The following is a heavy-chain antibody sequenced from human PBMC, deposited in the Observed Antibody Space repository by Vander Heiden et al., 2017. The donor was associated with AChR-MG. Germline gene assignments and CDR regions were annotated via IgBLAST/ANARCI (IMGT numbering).Heavy chain of an antibody. J-gene: IGHJ5*02. CDR3: ARGALMYAMLYNWLDP. V-gene: IGHV3-30-3*01. Sequence: QVQLAESGGGVVQPGRSLSRYCAVSGFTFSSYAMHWVRQAPGKGLEWVALISYDENTKYYTDSVKGRFTISRDNSKDTLYLQMNSLRADDTAAYYCARGALMYAMLYNWLDPWGQGTLVTVSS. CDR2: ISYDENTK. CDR1: GFTFSSYA. D-gene: IGHD2-8*01.